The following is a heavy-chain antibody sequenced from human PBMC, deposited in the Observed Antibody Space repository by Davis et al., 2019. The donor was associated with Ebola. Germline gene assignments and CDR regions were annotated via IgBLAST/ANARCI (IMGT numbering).Heavy chain of an antibody. CDR3: AKDRDFGVAPDAFDI. V-gene: IGHV3-23*01. D-gene: IGHD3-3*01. CDR2: ISGSGGST. Sequence: GESLKISCAASGFTFSSYAMSWVRQAPGKGLEWVSAISGSGGSTYYADSVKGRFTISRDNSKNTLYLQMNSLRAEDTAVYYCAKDRDFGVAPDAFDIWGQGTMVTVSS. CDR1: GFTFSSYA. J-gene: IGHJ3*02.